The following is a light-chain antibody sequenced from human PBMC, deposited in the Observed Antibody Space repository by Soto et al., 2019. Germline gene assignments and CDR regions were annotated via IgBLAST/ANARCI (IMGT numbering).Light chain of an antibody. CDR1: QSISSY. CDR2: AAS. V-gene: IGKV1-39*01. J-gene: IGKJ4*01. CDR3: QQSYSTPFT. Sequence: DIQMTQSPSSLSASVGDRVTITCRASQSISSYLNWYQQKPGKAPLLLIYAASSLQSGVPSRCSGSGSGTDFTLTISSLQPEDFATYYGQQSYSTPFTFGGGTKVEIK.